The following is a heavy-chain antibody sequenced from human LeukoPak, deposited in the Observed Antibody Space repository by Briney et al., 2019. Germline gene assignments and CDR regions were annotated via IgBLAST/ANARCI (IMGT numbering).Heavy chain of an antibody. J-gene: IGHJ4*02. D-gene: IGHD3-10*01. CDR3: AKDRSYYGSGAGYFFDY. CDR1: EYTFTSNY. V-gene: IGHV1-46*01. CDR2: IYPRDGST. Sequence: ASVKVSCKASEYTFTSNYIHWVRQAPGQGLEWMGMIYPRDGSTSYAQKFQGRVAVTRDTSTSTVHMELSGLRSEDTAVYYCAKDRSYYGSGAGYFFDYWGQGTLVTVSS.